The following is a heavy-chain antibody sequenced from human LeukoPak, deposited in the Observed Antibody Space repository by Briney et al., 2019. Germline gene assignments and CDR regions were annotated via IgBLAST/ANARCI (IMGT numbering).Heavy chain of an antibody. CDR3: AKDFHDYGDYGPFDY. V-gene: IGHV3-9*01. CDR1: GFTFDDYA. J-gene: IGHJ4*02. CDR2: ISWNSGSI. Sequence: GGSLRLSCAASGFTFDDYAMHWVRQAPGKGLEWVSGISWNSGSIGYADSVKGRFTISRDNAKNSLYLQMNSLRAEDTALYYCAKDFHDYGDYGPFDYWGQRTLVTVSS. D-gene: IGHD4-17*01.